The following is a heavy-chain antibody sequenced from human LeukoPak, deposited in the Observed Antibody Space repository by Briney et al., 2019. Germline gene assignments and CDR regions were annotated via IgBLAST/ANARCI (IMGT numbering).Heavy chain of an antibody. V-gene: IGHV3-53*01. CDR2: IYPDGRT. CDR1: GFAVSTNY. Sequence: GGSLRLSCAASGFAVSTNYMSWVRQAPGKGLEWASVIYPDGRTYYADSVKGRFTISSDISNNKLFLQMTSLRAEDTAVYYCAKLKGWYGEGYFDYWGPGTLVTVSS. D-gene: IGHD3-10*01. CDR3: AKLKGWYGEGYFDY. J-gene: IGHJ4*02.